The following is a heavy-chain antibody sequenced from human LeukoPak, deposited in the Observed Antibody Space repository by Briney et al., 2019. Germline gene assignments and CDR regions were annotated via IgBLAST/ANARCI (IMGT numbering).Heavy chain of an antibody. CDR1: GGSMSGYY. Sequence: KPSETLSLTCTVSGGSMSGYYWSWIRQPPGKGLEWIGYMYYSGGTNYNPSLESRVTISVDTSKNQFSPKLTSVTAADAAVYYCARLGYCSSARCSNWFDPWGQGTLVTVSS. V-gene: IGHV4-59*01. CDR3: ARLGYCSSARCSNWFDP. J-gene: IGHJ5*02. CDR2: MYYSGGT. D-gene: IGHD2-2*01.